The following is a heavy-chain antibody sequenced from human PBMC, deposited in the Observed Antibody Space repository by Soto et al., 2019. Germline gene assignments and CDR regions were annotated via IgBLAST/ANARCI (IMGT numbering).Heavy chain of an antibody. J-gene: IGHJ4*02. V-gene: IGHV3-21*01. CDR1: GFTFSTYS. CDR2: ISSSSAYI. CDR3: ARDFGGGSCYFDY. D-gene: IGHD2-15*01. Sequence: EVQLVEAGGGLVKPGGSLRLSCAASGFTFSTYSMNWVRQAPGKGLEWVSFISSSSAYIYYTDSVKGRFTISRDNAKNSRCLQMNSLRAEDTAVYYCARDFGGGSCYFDYWGQGSLVTVSS.